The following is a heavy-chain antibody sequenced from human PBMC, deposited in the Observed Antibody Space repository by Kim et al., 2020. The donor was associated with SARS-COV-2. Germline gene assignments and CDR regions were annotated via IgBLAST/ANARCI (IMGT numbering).Heavy chain of an antibody. V-gene: IGHV4-39*01. Sequence: SETLSLTCTVSGGSITTSSYYCGWVRQSPGQGLEWIGNINYSGNTYYNPSLKGRFTISLDTSKNEFSLKVTSVIAADTAIYYCATCVTKVNTRSGKWDTWGQGILVTVSS. D-gene: IGHD4-17*01. CDR3: ATCVTKVNTRSGKWDT. J-gene: IGHJ5*02. CDR2: INYSGNT. CDR1: GGSITTSSYY.